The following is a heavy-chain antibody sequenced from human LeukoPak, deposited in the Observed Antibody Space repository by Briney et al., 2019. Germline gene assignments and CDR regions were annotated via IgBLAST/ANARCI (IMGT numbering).Heavy chain of an antibody. J-gene: IGHJ4*02. CDR2: ISAYNGNT. D-gene: IGHD6-6*01. V-gene: IGHV1-18*01. CDR3: ARDLFEYSSSPHFDY. CDR1: GYTLTSYG. Sequence: ASVKVSCKASGYTLTSYGIIWVRQAPGRGLEWMGWISAYNGNTNYAQKLQGRVTMTTDTSTSTAYMELRSLRSDDTAVYYCARDLFEYSSSPHFDYWGQGTLVTVSS.